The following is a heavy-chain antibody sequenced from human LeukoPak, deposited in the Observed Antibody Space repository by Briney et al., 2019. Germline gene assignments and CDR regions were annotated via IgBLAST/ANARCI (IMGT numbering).Heavy chain of an antibody. D-gene: IGHD3-22*01. V-gene: IGHV3-11*04. CDR2: ISSSGSTI. Sequence: PGGSLRLSCAASRFTFSDYYMSWIRHGPGKGLGRVSYISSSGSTIYYTDSVKGRFTISRDNAKNSLYLKMNSMGAEDTAVYYCARDEYYYDGSTGFDYWGQGTLVTVSS. CDR3: ARDEYYYDGSTGFDY. J-gene: IGHJ4*02. CDR1: RFTFSDYY.